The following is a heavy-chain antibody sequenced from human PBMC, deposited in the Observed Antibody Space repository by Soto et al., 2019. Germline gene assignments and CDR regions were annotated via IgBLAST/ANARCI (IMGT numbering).Heavy chain of an antibody. CDR2: IVAGSGNT. J-gene: IGHJ6*03. CDR1: GFTFTSSA. Sequence: GASVKVSCKASGFTFTSSAMQWVRQARGQRLEWIGWIVAGSGNTNNAQKFQERVTMTTDTSTSTAYMELRSLRSDDTAVYYCGRLYYDYIWGSYPHYYYYMDVWGKGTTVTVSS. D-gene: IGHD3-16*01. CDR3: GRLYYDYIWGSYPHYYYYMDV. V-gene: IGHV1-58*02.